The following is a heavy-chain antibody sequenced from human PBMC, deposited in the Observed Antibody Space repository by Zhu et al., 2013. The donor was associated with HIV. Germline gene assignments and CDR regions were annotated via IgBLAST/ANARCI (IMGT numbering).Heavy chain of an antibody. J-gene: IGHJ6*02. D-gene: IGHD1-1*01. Sequence: QERLTQSGNKLTRPGTSLKMSCKASGYTFTSYYIHWVRQAPGQRLQWLGWMNPNSGGTAYSEMFQGRITMTRDTSTNTHYMYLNRLTSDDTAVYYCARGSTTGDVWGQGTTVTISS. CDR2: MNPNSGGT. CDR1: GYTFTSYY. CDR3: ARGSTTGDV. V-gene: IGHV1-2*02.